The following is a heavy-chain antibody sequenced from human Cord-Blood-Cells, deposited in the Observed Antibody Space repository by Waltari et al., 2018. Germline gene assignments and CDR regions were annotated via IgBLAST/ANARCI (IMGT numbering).Heavy chain of an antibody. CDR2: IWYDGSNK. V-gene: IGHV3-33*01. J-gene: IGHJ3*02. Sequence: QVQLVESGGGVVQPGRSLRLSCAASGFTFSSYGMHWVRQAPGKGLEWVAVIWYDGSNKYYADSVKGRFTISRDNSKITLYLQRNSLRAEDTAVYYCARVTNYYGSGSYRDAFDIWGQGTMVTVSS. CDR1: GFTFSSYG. CDR3: ARVTNYYGSGSYRDAFDI. D-gene: IGHD3-10*01.